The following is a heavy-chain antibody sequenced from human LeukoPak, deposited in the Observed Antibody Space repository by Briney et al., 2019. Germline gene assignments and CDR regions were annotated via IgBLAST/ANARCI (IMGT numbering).Heavy chain of an antibody. V-gene: IGHV3-11*04. CDR1: GFTFDDYW. D-gene: IGHD1-26*01. CDR3: ARLYSGSYYVFDY. CDR2: ISSSGSTI. J-gene: IGHJ4*02. Sequence: NPGGSLRLSCGASGFTFDDYWMSWVRQAPGKGLEWVSYISSSGSTIFYADSVKGRLTISRDNAKNSLYLQIISLRAEDTAVYYCARLYSGSYYVFDYWGQGTLVTVSS.